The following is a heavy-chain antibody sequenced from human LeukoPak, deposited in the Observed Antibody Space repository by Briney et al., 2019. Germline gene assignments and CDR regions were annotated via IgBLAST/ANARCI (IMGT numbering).Heavy chain of an antibody. Sequence: PGGSLRLSCAASGFMVNSYAMNWVRQAPGKGLEWVSGISGSGGYTYYADSVKGRFTISRDNSKNTLSLQMKSLRVEDTAVYYCAKDLPAESWGSVYYFYAMDVWGQGTTVTVSS. J-gene: IGHJ6*02. CDR3: AKDLPAESWGSVYYFYAMDV. CDR2: ISGSGGYT. CDR1: GFMVNSYA. D-gene: IGHD3-16*01. V-gene: IGHV3-23*01.